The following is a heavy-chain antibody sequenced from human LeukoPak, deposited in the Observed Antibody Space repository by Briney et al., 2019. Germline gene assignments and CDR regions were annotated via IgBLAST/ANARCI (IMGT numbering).Heavy chain of an antibody. Sequence: PGGSLRLSCAASGFTFSSYAMSWVRQVPGKGLEWVSAISGSGGSTYYADSVKGRFTISRDNSKNTLYLQMNSLRAEDTAVYYCANSMDSSSWYVYYYGMDVWGQGTTVTVSS. CDR3: ANSMDSSSWYVYYYGMDV. V-gene: IGHV3-23*01. J-gene: IGHJ6*02. D-gene: IGHD6-13*01. CDR1: GFTFSSYA. CDR2: ISGSGGST.